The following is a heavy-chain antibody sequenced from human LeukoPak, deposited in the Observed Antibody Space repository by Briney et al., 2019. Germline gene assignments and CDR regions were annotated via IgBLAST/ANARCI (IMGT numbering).Heavy chain of an antibody. CDR3: ARHSSGYYILDYGMDV. CDR2: ISWNRGII. Sequence: QPGRSLRLSCAASGFTFEDYAMHWVRQVPGKGLEWVSGISWNRGIIEYADSVKGRFTISRDNAKNSLYLQMNSLRAEDTAVYYCARHSSGYYILDYGMDVWGQGTTVTVSS. J-gene: IGHJ6*02. CDR1: GFTFEDYA. V-gene: IGHV3-9*01. D-gene: IGHD3-22*01.